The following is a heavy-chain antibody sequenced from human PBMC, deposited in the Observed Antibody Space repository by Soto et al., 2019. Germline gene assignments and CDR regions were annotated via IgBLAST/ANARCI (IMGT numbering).Heavy chain of an antibody. J-gene: IGHJ4*02. Sequence: QVQLVQSGAEVKKPGSSVKVSCKASGGTFSSYTISWVRQAPGQGLEWLGRIIPILGIANYAQKFQGRVTIAADKSTSTAYMGLSSLRSEDTAVYYCAREKDGSGYSGPFDYCGQGTMVTVSS. V-gene: IGHV1-69*08. CDR3: AREKDGSGYSGPFDY. CDR2: IIPILGIA. D-gene: IGHD3-22*01. CDR1: GGTFSSYT.